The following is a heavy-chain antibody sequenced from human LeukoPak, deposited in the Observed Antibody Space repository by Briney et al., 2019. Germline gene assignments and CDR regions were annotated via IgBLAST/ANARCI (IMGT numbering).Heavy chain of an antibody. Sequence: SETLSLTCTVSGGSISSSSYYWGWIRQRPGMGLEWIGSIDYSGSTYYNPSLKSRVTISVDTSKNQFSLKLSSVTAADTAVYYCARHAIVVVIAISPDAFDIWGQGTMVTVSS. CDR3: ARHAIVVVIAISPDAFDI. V-gene: IGHV4-39*01. CDR1: GGSISSSSYY. J-gene: IGHJ3*02. CDR2: IDYSGST. D-gene: IGHD2-21*01.